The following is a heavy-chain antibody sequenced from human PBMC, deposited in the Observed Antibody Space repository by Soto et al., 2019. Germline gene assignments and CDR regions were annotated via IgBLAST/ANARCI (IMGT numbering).Heavy chain of an antibody. CDR3: ARRNYYYDYFDY. CDR1: GYSFTSYW. D-gene: IGHD3-10*01. J-gene: IGHJ4*02. CDR2: IYPGDSDT. Sequence: XASLKISCKGCGYSFTSYWIGWVRQMPGKGLEWMGIIYPGDSDTRYSPSFQGQVTISADKSISTAYLQWSSLKASDTAMYYCARRNYYYDYFDYWGQGTLVTASS. V-gene: IGHV5-51*01.